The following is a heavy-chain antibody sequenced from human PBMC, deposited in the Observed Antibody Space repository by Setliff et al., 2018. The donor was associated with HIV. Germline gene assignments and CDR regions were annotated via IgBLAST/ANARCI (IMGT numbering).Heavy chain of an antibody. D-gene: IGHD2-2*01. CDR2: IYNSATT. Sequence: SSETLSLTCIVSGASISFDTWSWIRQPPGKGLQWIGFIYNSATTNYNPSLKSRVTMSLGTSKNQLSLKLTSVTAADTAVYYCARGGTSSNWFRAWGQGTLVTVSS. J-gene: IGHJ5*02. CDR1: GASISFDT. CDR3: ARGGTSSNWFRA. V-gene: IGHV4-59*01.